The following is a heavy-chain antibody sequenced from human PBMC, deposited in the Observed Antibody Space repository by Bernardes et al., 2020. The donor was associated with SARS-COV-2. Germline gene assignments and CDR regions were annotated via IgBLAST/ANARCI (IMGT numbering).Heavy chain of an antibody. CDR2: IIPRFDKT. Sequence: SVKVSCKASEGPFRDYAISWVRQAPGQGLEWLGGIIPRFDKTNYAQKFQGRVTITTDESTSPVYLVLTSLTSDDTAMYYCARGIRNRHYYYGVDVWGQGTTVIVSS. D-gene: IGHD1-20*01. CDR1: EGPFRDYA. V-gene: IGHV1-69*05. CDR3: ARGIRNRHYYYGVDV. J-gene: IGHJ6*02.